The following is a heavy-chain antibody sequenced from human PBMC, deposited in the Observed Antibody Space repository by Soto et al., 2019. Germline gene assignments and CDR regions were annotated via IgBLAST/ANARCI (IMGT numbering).Heavy chain of an antibody. CDR3: ARDTANWGAFDI. V-gene: IGHV3-33*08. J-gene: IGHJ3*02. CDR2: IWYDGSNK. Sequence: GGSLRLSCAASGFTFSSYGMHWVRQAPGKGLEWVAVIWYDGSNKYYADSVKGRFTISRDNSKNTLDLQMNSLRAEDTAVYYCARDTANWGAFDIWGQGTMVTVSS. D-gene: IGHD7-27*01. CDR1: GFTFSSYG.